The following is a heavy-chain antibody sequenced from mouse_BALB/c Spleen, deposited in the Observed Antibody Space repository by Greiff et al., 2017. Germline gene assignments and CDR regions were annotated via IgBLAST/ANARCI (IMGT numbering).Heavy chain of an antibody. CDR3: VRDWDVAY. Sequence: VQLVESGPGLVAPSQSLSITCTVSGFSLTSYDISWIRQPPGKGLEWLGVIWTGGGTNYNSAFMSRLSISKDNSKSQVFLKMNSLQTDDTAIYYCVRDWDVAYWGQGTLVTVSA. V-gene: IGHV2-9-2*01. CDR2: IWTGGGT. D-gene: IGHD4-1*01. J-gene: IGHJ3*01. CDR1: GFSLTSYD.